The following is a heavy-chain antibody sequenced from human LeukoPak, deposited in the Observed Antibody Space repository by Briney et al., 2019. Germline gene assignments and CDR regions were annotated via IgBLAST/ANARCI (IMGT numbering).Heavy chain of an antibody. CDR3: ARQRGSVGAFEI. V-gene: IGHV4-59*08. CDR1: GGSISSYY. CDR2: IHYSGST. D-gene: IGHD3-10*01. J-gene: IGHJ3*02. Sequence: SETLSLTCTVSGGSISSYYWSWNRQPPGKGLEWIAYIHYSGSTDYNPSLKSRLTISVDTSKNQFSLKLTSMTAADTAVYYCARQRGSVGAFEIWGQGTMVTVSS.